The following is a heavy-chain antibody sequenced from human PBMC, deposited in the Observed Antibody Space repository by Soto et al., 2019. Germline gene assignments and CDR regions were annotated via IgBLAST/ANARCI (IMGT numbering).Heavy chain of an antibody. CDR3: TKRTLRRLRFVETH. D-gene: IGHD3-3*01. CDR1: GDSMSNTNW. CDR2: IYHSGST. V-gene: IGHV4-4*02. Sequence: PSETLSLTCTVSGDSMSNTNWWSWVRQPPGKGLEWIGEIYHSGSTNYNPSFKSRVTISVDKSKNQFSLNLTSVTAADTAVYYCTKRTLRRLRFVETHWGQGTMVTGSS. J-gene: IGHJ4*02.